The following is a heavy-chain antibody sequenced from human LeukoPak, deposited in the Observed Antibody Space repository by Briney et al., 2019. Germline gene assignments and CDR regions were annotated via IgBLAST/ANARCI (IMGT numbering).Heavy chain of an antibody. J-gene: IGHJ4*02. CDR2: INSDGSST. Sequence: PGGSLRLSCAASGFTFSSYWMHWVRQAPGKGLVWVSRINSDGSSTSYADSVKGRFTTSRDNAKNSLYLQMNSLRAEDTALYYCAKDRGSGPYYFDYWGQGTLVTVSS. CDR3: AKDRGSGPYYFDY. CDR1: GFTFSSYW. V-gene: IGHV3-74*01. D-gene: IGHD2-15*01.